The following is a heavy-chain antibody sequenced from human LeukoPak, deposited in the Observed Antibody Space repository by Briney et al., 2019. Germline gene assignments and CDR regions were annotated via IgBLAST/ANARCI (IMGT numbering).Heavy chain of an antibody. V-gene: IGHV4-4*09. Sequence: PSETLSLTCTVSGGSISSYYWGWIRQPPGEGLEWTATIYHDGSTYYNPSLKSRVIISLDTSKNQFSLKLTYVTAADTAVYYCARLGVIGRTFDYWGQGTLVTVSS. D-gene: IGHD1-14*01. CDR1: GGSISSYY. CDR2: IYHDGST. CDR3: ARLGVIGRTFDY. J-gene: IGHJ4*02.